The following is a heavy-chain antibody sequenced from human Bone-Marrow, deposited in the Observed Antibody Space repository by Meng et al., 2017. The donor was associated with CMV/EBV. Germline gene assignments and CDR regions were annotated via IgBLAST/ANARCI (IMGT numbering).Heavy chain of an antibody. J-gene: IGHJ4*02. V-gene: IGHV3-23*01. CDR3: AKDFHSGGASYFDY. Sequence: ASGVSVGSWAMGWVRQGPGRGVEWVSGISGGGGSTCYADSVKGRFTISRDNSKNTLYLQMNSLRADDTAVYYCAKDFHSGGASYFDYWGQGTLVTVSS. CDR1: GVSVGSWA. D-gene: IGHD3-16*01. CDR2: ISGGGGST.